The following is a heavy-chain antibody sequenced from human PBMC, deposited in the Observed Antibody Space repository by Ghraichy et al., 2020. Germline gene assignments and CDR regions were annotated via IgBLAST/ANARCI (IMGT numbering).Heavy chain of an antibody. CDR1: GGSISSGGYY. J-gene: IGHJ5*02. CDR2: IYYSGST. Sequence: SETLSLTCTVSGGSISSGGYYWSWIRQHPGKGLEWIGYIYYSGSTYYNPSLKSRVTISVDTSKNQFSLKLSSVTAADTAVYYCARVRGAMVRGVDDWFDPWGQGTLVTVSS. V-gene: IGHV4-31*03. CDR3: ARVRGAMVRGVDDWFDP. D-gene: IGHD3-10*01.